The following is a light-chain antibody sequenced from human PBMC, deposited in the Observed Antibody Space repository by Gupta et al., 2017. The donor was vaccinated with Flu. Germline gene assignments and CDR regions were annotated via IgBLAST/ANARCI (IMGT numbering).Light chain of an antibody. V-gene: IGLV2-18*02. CDR2: EVS. J-gene: IGLJ1*01. CDR3: TSYTSSYTYV. Sequence: TITCTGTSSDIGTYNRVSCYQQHPGTAPNLMIYEVSNRPSGVPDRFSASKSGNTASLPISGLQGEDEADYYYTSYTSSYTYVFGTGTKVTVL. CDR1: SSDIGTYNR.